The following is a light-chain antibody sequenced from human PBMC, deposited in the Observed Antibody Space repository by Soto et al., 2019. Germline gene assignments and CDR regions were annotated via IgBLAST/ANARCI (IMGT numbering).Light chain of an antibody. J-gene: IGLJ1*01. V-gene: IGLV2-14*01. Sequence: QSALTQPASVSGSPGQSITISCTGTSSDVGGYNYVSWYQQHPGTAPKLIIYDVDNRPSGVSSRFSGSKSGNTASLTISGLQAEDEAEYYCSSYRCRSTPNYVFGTGTKVTVL. CDR1: SSDVGGYNY. CDR2: DVD. CDR3: SSYRCRSTPNYV.